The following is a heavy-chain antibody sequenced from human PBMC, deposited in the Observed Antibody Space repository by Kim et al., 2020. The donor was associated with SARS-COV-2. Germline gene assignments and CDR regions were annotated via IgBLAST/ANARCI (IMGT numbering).Heavy chain of an antibody. CDR1: GYSISSGYY. CDR2: IYHSGST. V-gene: IGHV4-38-2*02. CDR3: ARGPSVGASDY. D-gene: IGHD1-26*01. J-gene: IGHJ4*02. Sequence: SETLSLTCTVSGYSISSGYYWGWIRQPPGKGLEWIGSIYHSGSTYYNPSLKSRVTISVDTSKNQFSLKLSSVTAADTAVYYCARGPSVGASDYWGQGTLVTVSS.